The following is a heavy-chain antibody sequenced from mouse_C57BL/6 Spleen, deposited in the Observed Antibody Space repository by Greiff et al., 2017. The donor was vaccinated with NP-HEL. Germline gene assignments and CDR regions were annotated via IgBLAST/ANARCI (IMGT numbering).Heavy chain of an antibody. J-gene: IGHJ2*01. V-gene: IGHV1-76*01. Sequence: VQLQQSGAELVRPGASVKLSCTASGYTFTDYYITWVQQRPGQGLEWIARIYPGGGNTYYIEKFKGKATLTAEKSSSTAYMQLSSLTSEDSAVYFCARGCDVDYWGQGTTLTVSS. CDR3: ARGCDVDY. CDR2: IYPGGGNT. CDR1: GYTFTDYY. D-gene: IGHD2-13*01.